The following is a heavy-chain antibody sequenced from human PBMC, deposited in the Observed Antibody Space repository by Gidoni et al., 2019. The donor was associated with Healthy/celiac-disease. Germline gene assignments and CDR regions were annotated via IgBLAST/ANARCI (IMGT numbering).Heavy chain of an antibody. Sequence: QVQLVESGGGVVQPGRSLSLSCAASGFTFSSYGMHWVRQAPGKGLEWVAVIWYDGSNKYYADSVKGRFTISRDNSKNTLYLQMNSLRAEDTAVYYCARDSSSGGYYYYYMDVWGKGTTVTVSS. V-gene: IGHV3-33*08. CDR2: IWYDGSNK. J-gene: IGHJ6*03. CDR3: ARDSSSGGYYYYYMDV. CDR1: GFTFSSYG. D-gene: IGHD6-19*01.